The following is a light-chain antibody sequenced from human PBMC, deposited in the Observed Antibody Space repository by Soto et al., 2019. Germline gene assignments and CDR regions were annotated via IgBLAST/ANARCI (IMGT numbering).Light chain of an antibody. CDR2: KLS. V-gene: IGKV1-5*03. CDR1: QTNSSW. Sequence: DIQMTRCPSTMTGTLGDRVTITFRASQTNSSWLVGYQQNTGKAPNLLIYKLSTVISGVPSRFGGSGFGREFTLTISSLQPDDLASYYYQRYNSYRAFGQGTKVDIK. CDR3: QRYNSYRA. J-gene: IGKJ1*01.